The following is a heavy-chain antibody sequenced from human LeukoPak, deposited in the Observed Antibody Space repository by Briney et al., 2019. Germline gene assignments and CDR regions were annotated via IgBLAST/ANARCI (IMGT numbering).Heavy chain of an antibody. CDR3: ARDRTTVTTGYYGMDV. D-gene: IGHD4-17*01. Sequence: ASVRVSCKASGYTFTGYYMHWVRQAPGQGLEWMGWINPNTGVTNYAQKFQGRVTLTRDTSIITAYMELTRLRSDDTAMYYCARDRTTVTTGYYGMDVWGQGTTLTVSS. CDR2: INPNTGVT. V-gene: IGHV1-2*02. J-gene: IGHJ6*02. CDR1: GYTFTGYY.